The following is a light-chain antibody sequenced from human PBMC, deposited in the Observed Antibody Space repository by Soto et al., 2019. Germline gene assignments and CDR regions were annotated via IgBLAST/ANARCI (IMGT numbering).Light chain of an antibody. J-gene: IGLJ3*02. V-gene: IGLV1-44*01. Sequence: QSVLTQPPSASGTPGQRVTISCSGTSSNIGAYSVHWYQQLPGTAPKLLIYLNDQRPSGVPDRFSGSKSGTSASLAISGLQAEDEADYYCAAWDAGLTVWVFGGGTKLTVL. CDR3: AAWDAGLTVWV. CDR2: LND. CDR1: SSNIGAYS.